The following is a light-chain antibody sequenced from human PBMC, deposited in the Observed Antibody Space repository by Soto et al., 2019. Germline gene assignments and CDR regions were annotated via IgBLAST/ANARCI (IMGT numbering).Light chain of an antibody. Sequence: QLVLTQSPSASASLGASVKLTCTLSSGHSSYAIAWHQQQPEKGPRYLMKLNSDGSHSKGDGIPDRFSGSSSGAERYLTISSCQSEDEADYYCQTWGTDIVVFGGGTKLTVL. J-gene: IGLJ2*01. CDR3: QTWGTDIVV. CDR2: LNSDGSH. CDR1: SGHSSYA. V-gene: IGLV4-69*01.